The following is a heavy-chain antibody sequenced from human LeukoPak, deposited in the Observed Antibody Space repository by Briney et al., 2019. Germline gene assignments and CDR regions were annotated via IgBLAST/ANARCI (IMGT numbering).Heavy chain of an antibody. J-gene: IGHJ4*02. D-gene: IGHD2-2*01. CDR1: GGSISSGDYY. CDR2: IYYSGST. V-gene: IGHV4-30-4*01. CDR3: ARGYGVPATVIGFDY. Sequence: SQTLSLTCTVSGGSISSGDYYWSWIRQPPGKGLEWIGYIYYSGSTYYNPSLKSRVTISVDTSKNQFSLKLSSVTAADTAVYYCARGYGVPATVIGFDYWGQGTLVTVSS.